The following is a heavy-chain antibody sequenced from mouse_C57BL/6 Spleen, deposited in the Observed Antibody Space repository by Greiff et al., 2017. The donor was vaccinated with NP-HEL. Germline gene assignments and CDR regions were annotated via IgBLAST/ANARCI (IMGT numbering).Heavy chain of an antibody. Sequence: VHVKQSGAELVRPGASVKLSCTASGFNIKDDYMHWVKQRPEQGLEWIGWIDPENGDTEYASKFQGKATITADTSSNTAYLQLSSLTSDDTAVYYCTTSMITTRFAYWGQGTLVTVSA. CDR1: GFNIKDDY. J-gene: IGHJ3*01. V-gene: IGHV14-4*01. CDR3: TTSMITTRFAY. D-gene: IGHD2-4*01. CDR2: IDPENGDT.